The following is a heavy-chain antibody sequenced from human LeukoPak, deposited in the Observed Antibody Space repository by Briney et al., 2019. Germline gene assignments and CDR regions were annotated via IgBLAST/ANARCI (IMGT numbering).Heavy chain of an antibody. CDR2: ISSSSSYI. D-gene: IGHD6-19*01. Sequence: PGGSLRLSCAASGFTFSSYSMNWVRQAPGKGLEWVSSISSSSSYIYYADSVKGRFTISRDNAKNSLYLQMNSLRAEDTAVYYCARDQQYSSGCLDYWGQGTLVTASS. J-gene: IGHJ4*02. V-gene: IGHV3-21*01. CDR1: GFTFSSYS. CDR3: ARDQQYSSGCLDY.